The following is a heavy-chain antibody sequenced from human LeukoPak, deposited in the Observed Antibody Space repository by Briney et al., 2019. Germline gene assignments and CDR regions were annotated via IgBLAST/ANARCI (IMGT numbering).Heavy chain of an antibody. V-gene: IGHV3-74*01. CDR3: ATARNFRFEY. Sequence: GGSLRLSCAASGFTFSNYGMHWVRQAPGKGLMWVSRMNGEGTTIDYADSVKGRFTVSRDYAKNTLFLQMNNLRTEDTALYFCATARNFRFEYWGQGSLVIVSA. CDR1: GFTFSNYG. CDR2: MNGEGTTI. D-gene: IGHD1-7*01. J-gene: IGHJ4*02.